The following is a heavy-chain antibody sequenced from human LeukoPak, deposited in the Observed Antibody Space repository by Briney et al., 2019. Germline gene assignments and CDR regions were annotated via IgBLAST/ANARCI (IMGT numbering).Heavy chain of an antibody. J-gene: IGHJ6*02. CDR1: GFTFRNYG. CDR3: ARGGADYFYDSSGYYDLYGLDV. CDR2: ISYDGSNR. D-gene: IGHD3-22*01. V-gene: IGHV3-30*03. Sequence: PGGSLRLSCTASGFTFRNYGIHWVRQAPGKGLEWVTVISYDGSNRYYADSVKGRFTISRDNSKNTLYLQMNSLRAEDTAVYYCARGGADYFYDSSGYYDLYGLDVWGQGTTVTVSS.